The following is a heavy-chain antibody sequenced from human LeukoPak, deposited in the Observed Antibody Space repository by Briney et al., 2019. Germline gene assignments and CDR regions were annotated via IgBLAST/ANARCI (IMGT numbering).Heavy chain of an antibody. Sequence: SVRVSCKASGYTFTSYTISWVRQAPGQGLEWMGRLIPILGIANYAQKVQGRVTITADKSTSTAYMELSSLRSEDTAVYYCARGGDDSSGYHTLSDYWGQGTLVTVSS. V-gene: IGHV1-69*02. CDR3: ARGGDDSSGYHTLSDY. CDR2: LIPILGIA. CDR1: GYTFTSYT. J-gene: IGHJ4*02. D-gene: IGHD3-22*01.